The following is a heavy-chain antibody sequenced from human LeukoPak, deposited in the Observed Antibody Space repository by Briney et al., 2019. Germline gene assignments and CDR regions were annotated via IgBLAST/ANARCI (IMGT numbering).Heavy chain of an antibody. CDR1: GYTFTSYG. D-gene: IGHD6-19*01. CDR2: ISAYNGST. Sequence: GASVKVSCKASGYTFTSYGISWVRQAPGQGLEWMGWISAYNGSTNYAQKLQGRVTMTTDTSTSTAYMELRSLRSDDTAVYYCARVPYSSGWYPDFDYWGQGTLVTVSS. V-gene: IGHV1-18*01. CDR3: ARVPYSSGWYPDFDY. J-gene: IGHJ4*02.